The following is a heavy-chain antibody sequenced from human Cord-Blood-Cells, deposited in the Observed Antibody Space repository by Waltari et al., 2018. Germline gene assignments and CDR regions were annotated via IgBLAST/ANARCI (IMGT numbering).Heavy chain of an antibody. J-gene: IGHJ4*02. D-gene: IGHD6-19*01. Sequence: QVQLVESGGGVVQPGRSLRSSWAAFGFTFRSYAMHWVRQAPGKGLEWVAVISYDGSNKYYADSVKGRFTISRDNSKNTLYLQMNSLRAEDTAVYYCARDDAVAGFDYWGQGTLVTVSS. CDR1: GFTFRSYA. V-gene: IGHV3-30-3*01. CDR2: ISYDGSNK. CDR3: ARDDAVAGFDY.